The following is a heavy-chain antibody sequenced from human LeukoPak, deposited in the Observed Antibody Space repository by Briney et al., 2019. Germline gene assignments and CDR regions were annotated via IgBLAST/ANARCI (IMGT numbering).Heavy chain of an antibody. CDR2: INPNSGGT. Sequence: ASVKVSCKASGYTFTGYYMYWVRQAPGQGLEWMGWINPNSGGTNYAQKFQGRVTMTRDTSISTAYMELSRLRSDDTAVYYCARGEGVQDHYYYYYYGMDVWGQGTTVTVSS. J-gene: IGHJ6*02. CDR1: GYTFTGYY. V-gene: IGHV1-2*02. D-gene: IGHD1-26*01. CDR3: ARGEGVQDHYYYYYYGMDV.